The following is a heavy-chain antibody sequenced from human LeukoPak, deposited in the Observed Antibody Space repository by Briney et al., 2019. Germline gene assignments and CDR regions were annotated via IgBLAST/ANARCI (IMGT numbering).Heavy chain of an antibody. D-gene: IGHD3-22*01. Sequence: SETLSLTCTVSGGSISSYYWSWIRRPPGKGLEWIGYIYYSGSTNYNPSLKSRVTISVDTSKNQFSLKLSSVTAADAAVYYCARDYYDSSGYYYFDYWGQGTLVTVSS. V-gene: IGHV4-59*12. CDR1: GGSISSYY. CDR3: ARDYYDSSGYYYFDY. J-gene: IGHJ4*02. CDR2: IYYSGST.